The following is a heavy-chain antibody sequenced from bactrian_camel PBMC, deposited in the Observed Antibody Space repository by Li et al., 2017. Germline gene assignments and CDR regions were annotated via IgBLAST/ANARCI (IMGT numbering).Heavy chain of an antibody. CDR1: GYTNVAYC. D-gene: IGHD5*01. CDR2: IYTGGGDT. J-gene: IGHJ6*01. Sequence: VQLVESGGGSVQAGGSRRLACVESGYTNVAYCMGWFRQGPGKAREQVAAIYTGGGDTNYADSVKGRFAISHDRAKKTLYLQLNSLKTEDTAMYYCAKPAHGASGLSVDAWGRGTQVTVS. V-gene: IGHV3S1*01. CDR3: AKPAHGASGLSVDA.